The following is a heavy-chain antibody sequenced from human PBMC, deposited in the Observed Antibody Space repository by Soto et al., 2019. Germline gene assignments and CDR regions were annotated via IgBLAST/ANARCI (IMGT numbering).Heavy chain of an antibody. V-gene: IGHV3-7*04. Sequence: VQVVESGGALVQPGGSLRLSCEVSGFTFEGFWMSWVRQAPGKGLQWVAYIDHNGRETHYVDSVKGRFTISRDNAKSTLYLQMNSLRAEDTAIYYCARDRADDRYWGQGTRVTVSS. CDR3: ARDRADDRY. D-gene: IGHD3-9*01. J-gene: IGHJ4*02. CDR1: GFTFEGFW. CDR2: IDHNGRET.